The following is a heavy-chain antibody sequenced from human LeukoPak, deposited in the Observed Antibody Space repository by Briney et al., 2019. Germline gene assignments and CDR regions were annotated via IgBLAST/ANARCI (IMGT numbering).Heavy chain of an antibody. CDR3: ASLRVVVAATGNDY. CDR2: ISGSGGST. D-gene: IGHD2-15*01. J-gene: IGHJ4*02. CDR1: GFTFSDYY. V-gene: IGHV3-11*04. Sequence: PGGSLRLSCAASGFTFSDYYMSWIRQAPGKGLEWVSAISGSGGSTYYADSVKGRFTISRDNAKNSLYLQMNSLRAEDTAVYYCASLRVVVAATGNDYWGQGTLVTVSS.